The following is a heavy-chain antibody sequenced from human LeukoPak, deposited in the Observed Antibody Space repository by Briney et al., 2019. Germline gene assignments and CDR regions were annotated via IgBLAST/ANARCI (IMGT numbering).Heavy chain of an antibody. CDR1: GGSFSGYY. Sequence: SETLSLTCAVYGGSFSGYYWNWIRQPPGKGLEWIGGINHSGSTNYNPSLKSRVALSVDTSKNQFSLKLSSVTAADTAVYYCARLEAFGGVIDMFDYWGQGALVTVSS. D-gene: IGHD3-16*02. CDR3: ARLEAFGGVIDMFDY. J-gene: IGHJ4*02. V-gene: IGHV4-34*01. CDR2: INHSGST.